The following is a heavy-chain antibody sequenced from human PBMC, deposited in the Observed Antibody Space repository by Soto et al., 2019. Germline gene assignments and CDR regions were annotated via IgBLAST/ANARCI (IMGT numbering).Heavy chain of an antibody. Sequence: GGSLRLSWAASGFTLSSYSMNWVRQAPGKGLEWVSHISGSSSTIYYTDSVKGRFTVSRDNAKNSLYLQMNSLRDEDTAVYFCAKASLRVYYYGMDVWGQGTTVTVSS. V-gene: IGHV3-48*02. J-gene: IGHJ6*02. CDR2: ISGSSSTI. CDR1: GFTLSSYS. CDR3: AKASLRVYYYGMDV.